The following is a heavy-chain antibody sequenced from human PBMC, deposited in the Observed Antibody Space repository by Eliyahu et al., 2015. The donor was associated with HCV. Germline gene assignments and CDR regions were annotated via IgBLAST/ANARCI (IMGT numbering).Heavy chain of an antibody. CDR2: IIPLLTSE. CDR1: GDXXKNXX. CDR3: TRDRTTWLTLSRGQFMDV. V-gene: IGHV1-69*01. D-gene: IGHD1-1*01. Sequence: QVHLEQSGAEVKEPGSSVRVSCXASGDXXKNXXFHWVRQTPGPGLEWMGGIIPLLTSEHYAQNFRDRLTISAEEASTTVYLELNSLRSDDTAVYFCTRDRTTWLTLSRGQFMDVWGQGTTVTV. J-gene: IGHJ6*02.